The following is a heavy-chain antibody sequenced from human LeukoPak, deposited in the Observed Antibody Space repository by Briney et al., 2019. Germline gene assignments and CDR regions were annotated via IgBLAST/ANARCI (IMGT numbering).Heavy chain of an antibody. CDR1: GFTVSSNS. V-gene: IGHV3-53*01. CDR3: ARRAGAYSHPYDY. Sequence: GGSLRLSCTVSGFTVSSNSMSWVRQAPGKGLEWVSFIYSGNTHYSDSVKGRFTISRDNSKNTLYLQMNSLRAEDTAVYYCARRAGAYSHPYDYWGQGTLVTVSS. J-gene: IGHJ4*02. D-gene: IGHD4/OR15-4a*01. CDR2: IYSGNT.